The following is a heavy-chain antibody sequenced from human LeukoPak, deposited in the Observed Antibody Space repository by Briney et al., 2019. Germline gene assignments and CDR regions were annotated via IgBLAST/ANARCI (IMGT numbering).Heavy chain of an antibody. Sequence: SETLSLTCTVSGGSISTNAYYWAWIRQPPGKGLEWIGSVFYSGSTYSNPSLESRLTISVDTSKNHFSLKLSSVTAADTAVYYCARGYCSGGSCYSYYYYNYMDVWGKGTTVTVSS. CDR1: GGSISTNAYY. D-gene: IGHD2-15*01. CDR2: VFYSGST. J-gene: IGHJ6*03. CDR3: ARGYCSGGSCYSYYYYNYMDV. V-gene: IGHV4-39*02.